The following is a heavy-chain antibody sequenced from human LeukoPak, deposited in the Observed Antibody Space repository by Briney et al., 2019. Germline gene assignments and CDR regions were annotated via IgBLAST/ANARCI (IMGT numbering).Heavy chain of an antibody. V-gene: IGHV3-23*01. D-gene: IGHD6-19*01. J-gene: IGHJ4*02. Sequence: GGSLRLSCVASAFTFRTYSMHWVRQAPGKGLEWVSAISGSGGSTYYADSVKGRFTISRDNSKNTLYLQMNSLRAEDTAVYYCARTGGGIAVAGLDYFDYWGQGTLVTVSS. CDR3: ARTGGGIAVAGLDYFDY. CDR2: ISGSGGST. CDR1: AFTFRTYS.